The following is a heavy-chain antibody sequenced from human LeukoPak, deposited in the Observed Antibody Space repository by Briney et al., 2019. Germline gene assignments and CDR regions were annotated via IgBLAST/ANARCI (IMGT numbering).Heavy chain of an antibody. CDR2: ISNSGNTI. Sequence: GGSLRLSCAASGFTFSDYHMSWIRQAPGKGLGWVSYISNSGNTIYYVDSVKGRFTISRDNAKNFLYLQMNSLRAEDTAVYFCARGRATKNSDYWGQGTLVTVSS. J-gene: IGHJ4*02. CDR1: GFTFSDYH. V-gene: IGHV3-11*01. CDR3: ARGRATKNSDY. D-gene: IGHD1-26*01.